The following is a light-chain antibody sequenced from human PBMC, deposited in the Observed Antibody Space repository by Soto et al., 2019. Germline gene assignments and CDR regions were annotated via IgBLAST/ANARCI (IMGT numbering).Light chain of an antibody. Sequence: QPVLTQSPSASASLGASVKVTCTLSSEHSNYAIAWHQQQPEKGPRYLMKLNSDGSHSRGDGIPDRFSGSSSGAERYLTISSLQSEDEADYYCQTWGTGIQAFGTGTKVTVL. CDR1: SEHSNYA. CDR3: QTWGTGIQA. V-gene: IGLV4-69*01. CDR2: LNSDGSH. J-gene: IGLJ1*01.